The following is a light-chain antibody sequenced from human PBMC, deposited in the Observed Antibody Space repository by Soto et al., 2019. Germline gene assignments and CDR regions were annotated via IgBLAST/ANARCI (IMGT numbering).Light chain of an antibody. CDR2: GNN. CDR3: QSYDSILREV. Sequence: QSVLTQPPSVSGAPGQRVTISCSGSSSNIGAGYDVHWYQQLPGTAPKLLIYGNNNRPSGVPDRLSGSKSGTSASLAIAGLQAEDEAAYYCQSYDSILREVLGGGTQLTVL. J-gene: IGLJ2*01. V-gene: IGLV1-40*01. CDR1: SSNIGAGYD.